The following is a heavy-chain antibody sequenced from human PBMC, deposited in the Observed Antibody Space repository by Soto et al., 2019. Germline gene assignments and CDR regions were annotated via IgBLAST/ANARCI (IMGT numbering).Heavy chain of an antibody. J-gene: IGHJ6*02. V-gene: IGHV4-34*01. CDR1: GGSFSGYY. CDR2: INHSGST. D-gene: IGHD2-2*01. CDR3: ARPAGMDV. Sequence: QVQLQQWGAGLLKPSETLSLTCAVYGGSFSGYYWSWIRQPPGKGLEWIGEINHSGSTNYNPSPKSRVHISVDTSKNQFSLKLSSVTAADTAVYYCARPAGMDVWGQGTTVTFSS.